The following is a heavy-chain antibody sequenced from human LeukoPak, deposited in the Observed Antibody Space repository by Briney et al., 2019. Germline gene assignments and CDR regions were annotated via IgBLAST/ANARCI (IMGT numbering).Heavy chain of an antibody. CDR1: GFTFSDYY. CDR2: ISSSGSTI. D-gene: IGHD4-11*01. CDR3: ARADYSNYVGWFDP. V-gene: IGHV3-11*04. Sequence: KPGGSLRLSCAASGFTFSDYYMSWICQAPGKGLEWVSYISSSGSTIYYADSVKGRFTISRDNAKNSLYLQMNSLRAEDTAVYYCARADYSNYVGWFDPWGQGTLVTVSS. J-gene: IGHJ5*02.